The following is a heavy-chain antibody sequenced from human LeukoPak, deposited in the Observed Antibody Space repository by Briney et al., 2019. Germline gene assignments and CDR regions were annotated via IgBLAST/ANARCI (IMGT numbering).Heavy chain of an antibody. V-gene: IGHV1-2*02. J-gene: IGHJ4*02. CDR3: VRRSSGYYPLDY. D-gene: IGHD3-22*01. Sequence: ASVKVSCKASGYTFTGYYMHWVRQAPGQGLEWMGWINPNSGGTNYAQKFQGRVTMTRDTSISTAYMELSRLRSDDTAVYYCVRRSSGYYPLDYWGQGTLVTVSS. CDR2: INPNSGGT. CDR1: GYTFTGYY.